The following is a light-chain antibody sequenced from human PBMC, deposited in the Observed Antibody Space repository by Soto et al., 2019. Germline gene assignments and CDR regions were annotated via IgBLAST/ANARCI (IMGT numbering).Light chain of an antibody. CDR3: QQFSSYPWP. J-gene: IGKJ1*01. V-gene: IGKV1-5*03. Sequence: DIQMTQSHSTLSASVGDRVTISFRASESISSLLSCYQQKPGKAPKLLINKASSLESGVPSRFSGSGSGTEFTLTISSLQAEDFATYYCQQFSSYPWPFGQGTKV. CDR1: ESISSL. CDR2: KAS.